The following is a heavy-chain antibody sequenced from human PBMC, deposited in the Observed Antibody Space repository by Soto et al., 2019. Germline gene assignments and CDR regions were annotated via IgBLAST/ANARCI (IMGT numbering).Heavy chain of an antibody. D-gene: IGHD3-10*01. J-gene: IGHJ5*02. V-gene: IGHV3-21*01. CDR2: ISSSSSYI. CDR1: GFTFSSYS. CDR3: ARVNRFYGSGSNGWFDP. Sequence: EVQLVESGGGLVKPGGSLRLSCAASGFTFSSYSMNWVRQAPGKGLEWVSSISSSSSYIYYADSVKGRFTISRDNAKNSLYLQMNSLRAEDTAVYYCARVNRFYGSGSNGWFDPWGQGTLVTVSS.